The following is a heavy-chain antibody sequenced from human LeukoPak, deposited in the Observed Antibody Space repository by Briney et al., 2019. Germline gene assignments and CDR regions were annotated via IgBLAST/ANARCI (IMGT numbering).Heavy chain of an antibody. CDR3: ARHIVVVPAYGMDV. CDR1: GGSFSGYY. J-gene: IGHJ6*02. V-gene: IGHV4-34*01. D-gene: IGHD2-2*01. Sequence: SETLSLTCAVYGGSFSGYYWSWIRQPPGKGLEWIGEINHSGSTNYNPSLKSRVTISVDTSKNQFSLKLSSVTAADTAVYYCARHIVVVPAYGMDVWGQGTTVTVSS. CDR2: INHSGST.